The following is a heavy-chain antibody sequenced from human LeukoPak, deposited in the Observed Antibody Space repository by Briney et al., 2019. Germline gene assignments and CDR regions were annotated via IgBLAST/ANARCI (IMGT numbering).Heavy chain of an antibody. CDR3: AREGSSGWLDP. CDR1: GYTFTSYG. Sequence: GASVKVSCKASGYTFTSYGINWVRQAPGQGLGWMGGISPYNGNTNYAQKLQGRVTMTTDTSTSTAYMELRSLRSDDTAVYYCAREGSSGWLDPWGQGALVTVSS. J-gene: IGHJ5*02. V-gene: IGHV1-18*01. D-gene: IGHD6-19*01. CDR2: ISPYNGNT.